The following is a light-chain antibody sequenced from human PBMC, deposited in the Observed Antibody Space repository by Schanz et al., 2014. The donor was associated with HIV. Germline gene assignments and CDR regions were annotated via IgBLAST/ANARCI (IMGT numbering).Light chain of an antibody. CDR3: QSYDNSLSGPYV. V-gene: IGLV1-44*01. J-gene: IGLJ1*01. Sequence: QSVLTQPPSASGTPGQRVTISCSGSSSDIGSNTVNWYQQLPGTAPKLLIYSNDQRPSGVPDRFSGSKSGTSASLAISGLQSEDEADYYCQSYDNSLSGPYVFGGGTKLTVL. CDR1: SSDIGSNT. CDR2: SND.